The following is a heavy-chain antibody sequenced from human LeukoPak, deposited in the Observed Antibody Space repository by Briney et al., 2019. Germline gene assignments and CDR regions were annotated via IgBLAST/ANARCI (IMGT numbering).Heavy chain of an antibody. Sequence: SETLSLTCAVYGGSFSGYYWGWIRQPPGKGLECIASIYHSGSTYYNPSLKSRVTISVDTSKNQFSLRLSSVTAADTAVYYCAREGGYSYGYWGFWGQGTLVTVSS. CDR3: AREGGYSYGYWGF. V-gene: IGHV4-38-2*02. CDR2: IYHSGST. CDR1: GGSFSGYY. J-gene: IGHJ4*02. D-gene: IGHD5-18*01.